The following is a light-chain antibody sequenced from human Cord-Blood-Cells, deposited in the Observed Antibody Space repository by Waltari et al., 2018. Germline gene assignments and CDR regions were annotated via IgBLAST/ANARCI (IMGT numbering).Light chain of an antibody. V-gene: IGKV3-11*01. Sequence: EIVLTQSPATLSLSPGERATLSCRASKGFSSYLAWYQQQPGQAPRLLSYDASHRATDSPARFSGSGSETDFTLTISSLEPEDFAVYYCQQRINWPYTFGQGTKLEIK. CDR3: QQRINWPYT. CDR1: KGFSSY. J-gene: IGKJ2*01. CDR2: DAS.